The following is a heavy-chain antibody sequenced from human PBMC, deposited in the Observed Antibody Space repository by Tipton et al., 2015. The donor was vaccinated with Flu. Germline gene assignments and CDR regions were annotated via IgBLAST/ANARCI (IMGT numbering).Heavy chain of an antibody. D-gene: IGHD3-10*01. CDR1: GGSFSGDY. CDR2: VNHSGST. Sequence: TLSLTCVVYGGSFSGDYCSWIRQPPGKGLEWIGEVNHSGSTNYNPSLKSRVTISVDTSKNQFSLKVTSVTAADTAVYYCAKHTVGRTMGDFAYWGQGILVTVSS. V-gene: IGHV4-34*01. J-gene: IGHJ4*02. CDR3: AKHTVGRTMGDFAY.